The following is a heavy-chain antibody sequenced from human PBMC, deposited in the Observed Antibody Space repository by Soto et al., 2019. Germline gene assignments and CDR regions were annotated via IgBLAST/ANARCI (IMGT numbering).Heavy chain of an antibody. CDR2: IYYGGST. CDR1: GGSIISGDYS. J-gene: IGHJ4*02. D-gene: IGHD3-22*01. CDR3: ARVRREYDNSGPVDY. V-gene: IGHV4-30-2*01. Sequence: SETLSLTCAASGGSIISGDYSWNWIRQPPGKGLEWIGYIYYGGSTYNNPSLQSRVTMSLDRSRNQFSLKLNSVTAADTAVYYCARVRREYDNSGPVDYWGQGTLVTVSS.